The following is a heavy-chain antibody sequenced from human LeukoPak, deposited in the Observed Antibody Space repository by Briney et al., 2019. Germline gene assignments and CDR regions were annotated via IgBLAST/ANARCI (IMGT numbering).Heavy chain of an antibody. J-gene: IGHJ4*02. CDR2: IYHSGST. V-gene: IGHV4-38-2*02. CDR3: AREPPTTVTTDSFDY. Sequence: SETLSLTCTVSGYSVKSDYHWVWIRQPPGKGLEWIGTIYHSGSTYYNPSLKSRVTISIDTSKNQFSLKLTSVTAADTAVYYCAREPPTTVTTDSFDYWGRGTRVTVSS. D-gene: IGHD4-17*01. CDR1: GYSVKSDYH.